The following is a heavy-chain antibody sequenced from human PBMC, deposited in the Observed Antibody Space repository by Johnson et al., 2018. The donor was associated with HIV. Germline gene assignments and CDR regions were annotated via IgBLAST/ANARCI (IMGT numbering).Heavy chain of an antibody. J-gene: IGHJ3*02. D-gene: IGHD6-13*01. CDR2: INWNGGST. CDR1: GFNFDDYG. CDR3: ARVRAAAVSDAFDI. Sequence: VQLVESGGGVVRPGGSLRLSCAASGFNFDDYGMTWVRQAPGKGLEWVSGINWNGGSTGYADSVKGRFTISRDNAKNSLYLQMKSLRADDTALYYWARVRAAAVSDAFDIWGQGTMVTVSS. V-gene: IGHV3-20*04.